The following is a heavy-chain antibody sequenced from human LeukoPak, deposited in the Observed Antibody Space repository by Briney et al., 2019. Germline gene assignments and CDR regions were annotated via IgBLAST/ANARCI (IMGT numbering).Heavy chain of an antibody. V-gene: IGHV3-74*01. CDR1: GFTFSSYW. D-gene: IGHD3-3*01. J-gene: IGHJ5*02. CDR2: INTDGSST. CDR3: AKELAFWNGYSAPHNWFDP. Sequence: GGSLRLSCAASGFTFSSYWMHWVRQAPGKGLVWVSRINTDGSSTSYADSVKGRFTISRDNFKNTLYVQMNSLRAEDTAMYYCAKELAFWNGYSAPHNWFDPWGQGTLVTVSS.